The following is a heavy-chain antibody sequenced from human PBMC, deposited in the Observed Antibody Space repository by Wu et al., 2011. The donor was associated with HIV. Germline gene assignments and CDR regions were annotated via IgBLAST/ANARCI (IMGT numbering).Heavy chain of an antibody. J-gene: IGHJ4*02. CDR1: GDTSRNYI. D-gene: IGHD6-19*01. CDR2: FSPVFANP. CDR3: ARGDSSGWYSFDS. V-gene: IGHV1-69*18. Sequence: QVQLVQSGAEVKKPGSSVKVSCNVSGDTSRNYIFNWVRQAPGQGLEWMGRFSPVFANPNYAQKFQGRVTITADEVTRTTYVEIYNLRSEDTAVYYCARGDSSGWYSFDSWGQGTQVIVS.